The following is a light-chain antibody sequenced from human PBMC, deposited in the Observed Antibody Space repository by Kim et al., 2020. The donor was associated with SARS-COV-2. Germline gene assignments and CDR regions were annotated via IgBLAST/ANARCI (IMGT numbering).Light chain of an antibody. CDR3: AAWDDSLRGRV. CDR2: SND. J-gene: IGLJ3*02. CDR1: NH. V-gene: IGLV1-47*02. Sequence: NHVYGYQQFPGTAPTVLVYSNDQRPPGVPDRFSGSKRGTSASLAIRGLRSEDEADYYCAAWDDSLRGRVSGGGTKVTVL.